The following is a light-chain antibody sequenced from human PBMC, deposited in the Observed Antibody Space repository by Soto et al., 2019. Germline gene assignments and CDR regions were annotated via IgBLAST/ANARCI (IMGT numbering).Light chain of an antibody. CDR2: KAS. Sequence: QMTQSPSTLSASVGDRVTITWWASQRVGSWLAWHQQKAGRAPKVLVYKASSLQNGVPSRFSGSGSGTEFTLTISSLQPDDGATYFFQQYSRYPWTFGQGTKVEIK. V-gene: IGKV1-5*03. CDR3: QQYSRYPWT. CDR1: QRVGSW. J-gene: IGKJ1*01.